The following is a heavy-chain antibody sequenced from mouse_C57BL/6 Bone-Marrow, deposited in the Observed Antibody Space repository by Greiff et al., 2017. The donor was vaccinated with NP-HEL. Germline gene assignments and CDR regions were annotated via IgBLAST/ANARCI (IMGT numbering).Heavy chain of an antibody. CDR2: IDPENGDI. V-gene: IGHV14-4*01. CDR3: TGNWAFDY. CDR1: GFNIKDDY. Sequence: EVQLQQSGAELVRPGASVKLSCTASGFNIKDDYMHWVKQRPEQGLEWIGWIDPENGDIEYASKFQGKATITADTSSNTAYLQLSSLTSEDTAVYYCTGNWAFDYWGQGTTLTVSS. D-gene: IGHD4-1*01. J-gene: IGHJ2*01.